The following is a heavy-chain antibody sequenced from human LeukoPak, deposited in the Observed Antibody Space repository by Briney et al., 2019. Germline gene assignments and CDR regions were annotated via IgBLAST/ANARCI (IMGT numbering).Heavy chain of an antibody. J-gene: IGHJ6*02. CDR3: ARGSGDTIFGVVSYGMDV. D-gene: IGHD3-3*01. CDR2: MNPNSGKT. CDR1: GYTFTSYD. V-gene: IGHV1-8*01. Sequence: RASVKVSCKASGYTFTSYDINWVRQATGQGLEWMGWMNPNSGKTGYAQKFQGRVTMTRNTSISTAYMELSSLRSGETAVYYCARGSGDTIFGVVSYGMDVWGQGTTVTVSS.